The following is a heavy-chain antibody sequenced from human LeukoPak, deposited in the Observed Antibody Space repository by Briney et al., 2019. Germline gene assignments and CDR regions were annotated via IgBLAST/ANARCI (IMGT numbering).Heavy chain of an antibody. CDR2: INPNSGGT. CDR3: ARDLSIVGATTGYYYGMDV. V-gene: IGHV1-2*04. J-gene: IGHJ6*02. CDR1: GYTFTGYY. Sequence: GASVKVSCKASGYTFTGYYMHWVRQAPGQGLEWMGWINPNSGGTNYAQKFQGWVTMTRDTSISTAYMELSRLRSDDTAVYYCARDLSIVGATTGYYYGMDVWGQGTTVTDSS. D-gene: IGHD1-26*01.